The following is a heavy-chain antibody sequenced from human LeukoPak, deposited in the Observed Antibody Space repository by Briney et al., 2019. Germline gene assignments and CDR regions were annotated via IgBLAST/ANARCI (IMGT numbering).Heavy chain of an antibody. D-gene: IGHD2-21*02. CDR1: GFSFSNFA. CDR3: ARDWDPLPTAIGSAAFDI. Sequence: GGSLRLSCVASGFSFSNFAMHWVRQTPGRGLEWLALISHEGGSKTYANSVRGRFTVSRDNSKNTLFLQLNSLRPDDTSVYYCARDWDPLPTAIGSAAFDIWGQGTLVTVSS. J-gene: IGHJ3*02. V-gene: IGHV3-30-3*01. CDR2: ISHEGGSK.